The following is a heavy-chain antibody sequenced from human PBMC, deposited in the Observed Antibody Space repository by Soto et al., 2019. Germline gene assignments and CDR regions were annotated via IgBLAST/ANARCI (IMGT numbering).Heavy chain of an antibody. CDR3: ARVSTAFVSYFDP. Sequence: GESLKISCKGSGYSFTSYWISWVRQMPGKGLEWMGRIDPSDSYTNYSPSFQGHVTISPDKSISTAYLQWSSLKASDTAMYYCARVSTAFVSYFDPWGQGTMVAVSS. CDR1: GYSFTSYW. J-gene: IGHJ5*02. CDR2: IDPSDSYT. V-gene: IGHV5-10-1*01. D-gene: IGHD3-3*01.